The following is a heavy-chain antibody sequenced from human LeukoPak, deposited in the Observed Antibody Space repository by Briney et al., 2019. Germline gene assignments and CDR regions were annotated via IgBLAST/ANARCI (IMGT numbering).Heavy chain of an antibody. Sequence: PSETLSLTCTVSGGSISNYHWSWIRQPPGKGLEWIGYIYYSGSTNYNPSLKSRVTISVDTSKNQFSLKLSSVTAADTAVYYCTRDRYYYYGSGSPYYYYMDVWGKGTTVTVSS. J-gene: IGHJ6*03. V-gene: IGHV4-59*01. CDR1: GGSISNYH. D-gene: IGHD3-10*01. CDR3: TRDRYYYYGSGSPYYYYMDV. CDR2: IYYSGST.